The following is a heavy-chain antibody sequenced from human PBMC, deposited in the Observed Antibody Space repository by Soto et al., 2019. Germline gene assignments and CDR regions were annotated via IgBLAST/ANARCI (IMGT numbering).Heavy chain of an antibody. D-gene: IGHD1-26*01. J-gene: IGHJ4*02. V-gene: IGHV3-23*01. CDR3: AKGREGATAKLVAYYFDY. Sequence: GGSLRLSCAASGLTFSSYAMSWVRQAPGKGLEWVSAISGSGGSTYYADSVKGRFTISRDNSKNTLYLQMNSLRAEDTAVYYCAKGREGATAKLVAYYFDYWGQGTLVTVSS. CDR2: ISGSGGST. CDR1: GLTFSSYA.